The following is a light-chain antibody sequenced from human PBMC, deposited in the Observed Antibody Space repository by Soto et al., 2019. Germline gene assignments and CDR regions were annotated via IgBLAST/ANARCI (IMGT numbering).Light chain of an antibody. CDR3: QSRT. CDR1: QSISSY. Sequence: DIQMTQSPSSLSASVGDRVTITCRASQSISSYLNWYQQKPGKAPKLLIYAASSLQSGVPSRFSGSGSGTDFTLTISSLQPEDVATYYCQSRTFGQGTKVEIK. V-gene: IGKV1-39*01. J-gene: IGKJ1*01. CDR2: AAS.